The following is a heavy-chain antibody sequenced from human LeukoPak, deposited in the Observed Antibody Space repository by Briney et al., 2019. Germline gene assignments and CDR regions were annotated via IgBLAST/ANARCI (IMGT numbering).Heavy chain of an antibody. V-gene: IGHV4-34*01. CDR2: INHSGST. CDR1: GGSFSGYY. D-gene: IGHD2-2*01. CDR3: ARELQDIVVVPAALRYFDL. Sequence: SENLSLTCAVYGGSFSGYYWSWIRQPPGKGLEWIGEINHSGSTNYNPSLKSRVTISVDTSKNQFSLKLSSVTAADTAVYYCARELQDIVVVPAALRYFDLWGRGTLVTVSS. J-gene: IGHJ2*01.